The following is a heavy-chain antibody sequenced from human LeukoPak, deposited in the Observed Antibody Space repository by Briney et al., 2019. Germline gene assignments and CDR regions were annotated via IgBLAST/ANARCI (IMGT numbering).Heavy chain of an antibody. CDR2: IYYSGST. Sequence: SETLSLTCTVSGGSISSYYWSWIRQPPGKGLEWIGYIYYSGSTNYSPSLKSRVTISVDTSKNQFSLKLSSVTAADTAVYYCAREGESYGGKTFDYWGQGTLVTVSS. CDR1: GGSISSYY. D-gene: IGHD4-23*01. V-gene: IGHV4-59*01. J-gene: IGHJ4*02. CDR3: AREGESYGGKTFDY.